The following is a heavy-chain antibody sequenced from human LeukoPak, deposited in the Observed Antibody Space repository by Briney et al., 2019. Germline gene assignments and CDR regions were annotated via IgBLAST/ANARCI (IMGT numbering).Heavy chain of an antibody. CDR3: ARGGASGSYPEPLDS. CDR1: GGSLSDADYS. J-gene: IGHJ4*02. V-gene: IGHV4-30-2*01. CDR2: VYQTGAT. D-gene: IGHD3-10*01. Sequence: PSETLSLTCSVSGGSLSDADYSWNWIRQPPGKGLEWIGYVYQTGATYYNPSLTSRVTMSMDTSKYQLSLSLISVTAADTAVYYCARGGASGSYPEPLDSWGQGTPVTVSS.